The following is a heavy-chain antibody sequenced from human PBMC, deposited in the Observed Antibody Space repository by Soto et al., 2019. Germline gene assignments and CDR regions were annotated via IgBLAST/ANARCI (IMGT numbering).Heavy chain of an antibody. D-gene: IGHD3-9*01. CDR2: ISYDGSTK. CDR1: GFTFSSYG. V-gene: IGHV3-30*18. Sequence: QVQLVESGGGVVQPGRSLRLSCAASGFTFSSYGMHWVRQAPGKGLEWVAVISYDGSTKYYADSVKGRFTISRDNSKNTLFLQMNSVRAEDTAVYYCAKEGQYYDILTGYRSYYGMDVWCQGTTVTVSS. CDR3: AKEGQYYDILTGYRSYYGMDV. J-gene: IGHJ6*02.